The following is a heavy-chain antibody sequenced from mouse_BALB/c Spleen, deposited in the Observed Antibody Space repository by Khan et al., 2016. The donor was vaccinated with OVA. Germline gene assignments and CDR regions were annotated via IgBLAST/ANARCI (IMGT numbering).Heavy chain of an antibody. Sequence: EVQLVESGGGLVKPGGSLKLSCAASGFAFSSYDMSWVRQTPEKRLEWVAYISSGGGSTYYPDTVQGRFTISRDNAKNTLYLQMSSLKSEDTAMYYCASLTVVPPYWYFDVWGAGTTVTVAS. V-gene: IGHV5-12-1*01. J-gene: IGHJ1*01. CDR3: ASLTVVPPYWYFDV. CDR2: ISSGGGST. D-gene: IGHD1-1*01. CDR1: GFAFSSYD.